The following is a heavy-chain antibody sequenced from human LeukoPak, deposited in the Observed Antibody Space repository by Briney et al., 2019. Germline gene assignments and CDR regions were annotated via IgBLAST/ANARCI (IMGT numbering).Heavy chain of an antibody. CDR1: GFTVSSNY. Sequence: PGGSLRLSCAASGFTVSSNYMSWVRQAPGKGLEWVSVIYSGGSTYYADPVKGRFTISRDNSKNTLYLQMNSLRAEDTAVYYCARHSGVVTAMSAFDIWGQGTMVTVSS. CDR3: ARHSGVVTAMSAFDI. D-gene: IGHD2-21*02. CDR2: IYSGGST. J-gene: IGHJ3*02. V-gene: IGHV3-53*01.